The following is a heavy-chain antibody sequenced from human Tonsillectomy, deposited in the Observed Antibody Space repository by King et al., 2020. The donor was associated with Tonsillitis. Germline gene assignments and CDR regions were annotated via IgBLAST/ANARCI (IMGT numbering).Heavy chain of an antibody. CDR2: INPDGSHI. D-gene: IGHD1-1*01. Sequence: VQLVESGGGLVQPGGSLRLSCGTSGFTFSTYWMHWFRQGPGKGLMWVARINPDGSHIRHADFVKGRFSISRDNAKNTLYLQMNSLRVEDTAMYYCVRDSYIHNVYYGMDVWGQGTTVTVSS. CDR3: VRDSYIHNVYYGMDV. CDR1: GFTFSTYW. J-gene: IGHJ6*02. V-gene: IGHV3-74*01.